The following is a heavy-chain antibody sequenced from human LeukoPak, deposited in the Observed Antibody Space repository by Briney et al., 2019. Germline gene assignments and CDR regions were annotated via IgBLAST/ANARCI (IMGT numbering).Heavy chain of an antibody. CDR3: ARDLRGTLMVNKGDY. CDR2: ISSSGSYM. Sequence: GGSLRLSCAASGFTFSDYSMNWVRQAPGKGLEWVSSISSSGSYMFYADSVEGRFTISRDNAKDSLFLQMNSLRAEDTAVYYCARDLRGTLMVNKGDYWGQGTLVTVSS. V-gene: IGHV3-21*01. D-gene: IGHD2-8*01. CDR1: GFTFSDYS. J-gene: IGHJ4*02.